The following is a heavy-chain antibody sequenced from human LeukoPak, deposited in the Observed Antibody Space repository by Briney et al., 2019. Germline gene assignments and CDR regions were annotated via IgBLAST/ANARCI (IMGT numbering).Heavy chain of an antibody. CDR1: GFTFSSYA. D-gene: IGHD4-17*01. CDR2: ISYDGSNK. V-gene: IGHV3-30-3*01. J-gene: IGHJ6*02. CDR3: ARGSTVTTEDYYYGMGV. Sequence: PGRSLRLSCAASGFTFSSYAMHWVRQAPGKGLEWVAVISYDGSNKYYADSVKGRFTISRDNSKNTLYLQMNSLRAEDTAVYYCARGSTVTTEDYYYGMGVWGQGTTVTVSS.